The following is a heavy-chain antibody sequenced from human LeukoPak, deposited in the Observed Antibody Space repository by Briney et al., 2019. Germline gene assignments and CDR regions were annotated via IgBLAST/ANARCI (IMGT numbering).Heavy chain of an antibody. CDR3: ARQTGSGLFILP. Sequence: SETLSLTCTVSGYSINSGFYWGWIRQPPGKGLEWIGSIYYSGNTYYNASLKSQVSISIDTSKNQFSLRLTSVTAADTAVYYCARQTGSGLFILPGGQGTLVTVSS. D-gene: IGHD3/OR15-3a*01. CDR2: IYYSGNT. J-gene: IGHJ4*02. CDR1: GYSINSGFY. V-gene: IGHV4-38-2*02.